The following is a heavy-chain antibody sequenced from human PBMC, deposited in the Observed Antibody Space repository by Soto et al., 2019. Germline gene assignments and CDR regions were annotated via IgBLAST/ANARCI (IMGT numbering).Heavy chain of an antibody. CDR1: GYTFTGYY. Sequence: ASVKVSCKASGYTFTGYYMHWVRQAPGQGLEWMGWINPHSGDTNCAQKFQGWVTMTRDTSISTAYMELSRLRSDDTAVYYCARDRANYGGRYYGMDVWGQGTTVTVSS. V-gene: IGHV1-2*04. CDR3: ARDRANYGGRYYGMDV. D-gene: IGHD4-17*01. CDR2: INPHSGDT. J-gene: IGHJ6*02.